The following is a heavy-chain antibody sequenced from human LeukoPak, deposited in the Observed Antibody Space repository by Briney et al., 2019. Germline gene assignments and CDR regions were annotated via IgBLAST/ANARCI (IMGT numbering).Heavy chain of an antibody. CDR1: GFTFSSYA. CDR2: IKQDGSEK. Sequence: GGSLRLSCAASGFTFSSYAMSWVRQAPGKGLVWVANIKQDGSEKYYVDSVKGRFTISRDNAKNSLYLQMNGLRAEDTAVYYCARAWELLPDYWGQGTLVTVSS. J-gene: IGHJ4*02. D-gene: IGHD1-26*01. CDR3: ARAWELLPDY. V-gene: IGHV3-7*01.